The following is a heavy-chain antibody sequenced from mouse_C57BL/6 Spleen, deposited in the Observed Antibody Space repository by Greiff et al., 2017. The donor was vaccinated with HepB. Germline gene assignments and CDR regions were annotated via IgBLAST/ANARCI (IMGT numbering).Heavy chain of an antibody. D-gene: IGHD1-1*01. CDR3: ARYYYYGSSYVPYWYFDV. CDR2: ILPGSGST. CDR1: GYTFTGYW. J-gene: IGHJ1*03. V-gene: IGHV1-9*01. Sequence: QVQLQQSGAELMKPGASVKLSCKATGYTFTGYWIEWVKQRPGHGLEWIGEILPGSGSTNYNEKFKGKATFTADTSSNTAYMQLSSLTTEDSAIYYCARYYYYGSSYVPYWYFDVWGTGTTVTVSS.